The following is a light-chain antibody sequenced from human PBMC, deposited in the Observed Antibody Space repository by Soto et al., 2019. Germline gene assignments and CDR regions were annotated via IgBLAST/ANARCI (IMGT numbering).Light chain of an antibody. CDR1: QSVSSSY. Sequence: EIVLTQSPGTLSLSPGERATLSCRASQSVSSSYLAWYQQKPGQAPRLLIYGASSRATGIPDRFSGSGSGTDFTLTINRLEPEDFAVYYCQQLRGTFGQGTKLEI. CDR2: GAS. V-gene: IGKV3-20*01. CDR3: QQLRGT. J-gene: IGKJ2*02.